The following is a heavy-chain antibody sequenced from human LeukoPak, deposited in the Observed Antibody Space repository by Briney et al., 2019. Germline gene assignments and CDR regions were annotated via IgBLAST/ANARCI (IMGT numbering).Heavy chain of an antibody. V-gene: IGHV4-61*02. J-gene: IGHJ6*03. CDR3: ARVLGSSFPYYYYYMDV. CDR1: GGSISSGSYY. CDR2: IYTSGCT. Sequence: SQTLSLTCTVSGGSISSGSYYWSWIRQPAGKGLEWIGRIYTSGCTNYNPSLKSRVTISVDTSKNQFSLKLSSVTAADTAVYYCARVLGSSFPYYYYYMDVWGKGTTVTVSS. D-gene: IGHD6-13*01.